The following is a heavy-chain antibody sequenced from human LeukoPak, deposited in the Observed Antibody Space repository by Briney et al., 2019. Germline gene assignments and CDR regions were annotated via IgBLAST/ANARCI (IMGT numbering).Heavy chain of an antibody. CDR2: IYTSGST. V-gene: IGHV4-4*07. Sequence: SETLSLTCTVSGGSISSYYRSWIRQPAGKGLEWIGRIYTSGSTNYNPSLKSRVTMSVDTSKNQFSLKLSSVTAADTAVYYCARGAIFGVVIKRMGDYFDYWGQGTLVTVSS. J-gene: IGHJ4*02. CDR3: ARGAIFGVVIKRMGDYFDY. CDR1: GGSISSYY. D-gene: IGHD3-3*01.